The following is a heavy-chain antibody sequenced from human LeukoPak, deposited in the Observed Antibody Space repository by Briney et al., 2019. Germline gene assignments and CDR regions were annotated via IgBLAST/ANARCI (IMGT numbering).Heavy chain of an antibody. D-gene: IGHD2-2*01. Sequence: SQTHSLTCAISGDSVSSNSVTWNWIRQSPSRGLEWLGRTYHRSTWYNDYAVSVRGRITVNPDTSKNQFSLHLNSVTPEDTAVYYCARRLTQYDCFDPWGQGILVTVSS. J-gene: IGHJ5*02. CDR2: TYHRSTWYN. CDR3: ARRLTQYDCFDP. CDR1: GDSVSSNSVT. V-gene: IGHV6-1*01.